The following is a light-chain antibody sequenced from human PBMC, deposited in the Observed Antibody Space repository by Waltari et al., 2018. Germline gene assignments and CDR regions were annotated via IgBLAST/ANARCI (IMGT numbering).Light chain of an antibody. Sequence: DIVMTQSPLSLHVTPGEPASISCRSSQSLLHSKGYNYLDCYLQKPVQSPQYLIYLGSNRASGVPDRFSGSGSGTDFTLKISRVEAEDVGVYYCMQALQIPLTFGGGTKVEIK. CDR1: QSLLHSKGYNY. V-gene: IGKV2-28*01. J-gene: IGKJ4*01. CDR2: LGS. CDR3: MQALQIPLT.